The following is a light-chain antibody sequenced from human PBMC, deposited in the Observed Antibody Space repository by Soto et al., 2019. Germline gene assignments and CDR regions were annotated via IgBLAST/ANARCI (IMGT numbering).Light chain of an antibody. J-gene: IGKJ3*01. V-gene: IGKV1-8*01. CDR3: QQYYSYPGFT. CDR2: AAS. Sequence: AIRMTQSPSSLSASTGDRVTITCRASQGIGSYLAWYQQKPGKAPKLLIYAASTLQSGVPSRFSGSGSATDFTLTISCLQYEDFATYYCQQYYSYPGFTFGPGTKVDIK. CDR1: QGIGSY.